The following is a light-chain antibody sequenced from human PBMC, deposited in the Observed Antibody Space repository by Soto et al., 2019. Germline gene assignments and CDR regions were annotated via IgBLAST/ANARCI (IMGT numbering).Light chain of an antibody. Sequence: QSALTQPASVSGSPGQPITISCTGTSSDVGGYNYVSWYQQHPGKAPKLMIYDVSNRPSGVSNRFSGSKSGNTASLTISGLQAEDEADYYCSSYTGSSTPLVFGGGTKVTVL. CDR1: SSDVGGYNY. CDR3: SSYTGSSTPLV. J-gene: IGLJ2*01. V-gene: IGLV2-14*01. CDR2: DVS.